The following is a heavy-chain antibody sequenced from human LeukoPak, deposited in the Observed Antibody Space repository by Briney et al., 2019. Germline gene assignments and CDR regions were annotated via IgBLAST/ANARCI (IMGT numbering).Heavy chain of an antibody. D-gene: IGHD3-22*01. V-gene: IGHV4-59*08. CDR3: ARLDSSGYYYLEY. J-gene: IGHJ4*02. Sequence: KPSETLSLTCTVSGGSISSYYWSWIRQPPGKGLEWIGYIYYSGSTNYNPSLKSRVTISVDTSKNQFSLKLSSVTAADTAVYYCARLDSSGYYYLEYSGQGTLVTVSS. CDR1: GGSISSYY. CDR2: IYYSGST.